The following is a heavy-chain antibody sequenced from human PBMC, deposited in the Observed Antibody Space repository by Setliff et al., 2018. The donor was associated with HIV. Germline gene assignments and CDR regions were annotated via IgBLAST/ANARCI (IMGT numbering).Heavy chain of an antibody. CDR3: ARGSGIAARRGNWYFDL. D-gene: IGHD6-6*01. Sequence: PSETLSLTCTVSGGSISSSSHYWGWIRQPPGKGLEWIGEINHSGSTNYNPSLKSRVTISVDTSKNQFSLKLSSVTAADTAVYYCARGSGIAARRGNWYFDLWGRGTLVTVSS. V-gene: IGHV4-39*07. CDR1: GGSISSSSHY. J-gene: IGHJ2*01. CDR2: INHSGST.